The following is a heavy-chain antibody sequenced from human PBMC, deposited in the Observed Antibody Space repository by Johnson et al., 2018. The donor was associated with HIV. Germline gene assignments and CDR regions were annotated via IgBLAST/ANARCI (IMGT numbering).Heavy chain of an antibody. V-gene: IGHV3-7*01. CDR3: ARDLGCSGGSCHDDAFDI. J-gene: IGHJ3*02. CDR1: GFTFSSYW. D-gene: IGHD2-15*01. CDR2: IKQDGSEK. Sequence: VQLVESGGGLVQPGRSLRLSCAASGFTFSSYWMSWVRQAPGKGLEWVSNIKQDGSEKYYVDSVKGRFTISRDNAKNSLYLQMNSLRAEDTAVYYCARDLGCSGGSCHDDAFDIWGQGTMVTVSS.